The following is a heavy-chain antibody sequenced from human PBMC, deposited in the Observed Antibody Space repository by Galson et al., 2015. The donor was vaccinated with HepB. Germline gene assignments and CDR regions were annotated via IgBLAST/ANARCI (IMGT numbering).Heavy chain of an antibody. CDR1: GFTFSSYG. V-gene: IGHV3-33*01. CDR2: IWYDGSNK. D-gene: IGHD2-2*03. Sequence: SLRLSCAASGFTFSSYGMHWVRQAPGKGLEWVAVIWYDGSNKYYADSVKGRFTISRDNSKNTPYLQMNSLRAEDTAVYYCAREGGYCSSTSCYSPSAFDIWGQGTVVTVSS. CDR3: AREGGYCSSTSCYSPSAFDI. J-gene: IGHJ3*02.